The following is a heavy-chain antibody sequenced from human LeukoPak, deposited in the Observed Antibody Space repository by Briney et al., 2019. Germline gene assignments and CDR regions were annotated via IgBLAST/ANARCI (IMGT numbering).Heavy chain of an antibody. J-gene: IGHJ6*02. CDR2: ISFDGSNK. D-gene: IGHD3-3*01. CDR1: GFTFSYYG. CDR3: AKPYYDFWSAYSGGGSMNV. Sequence: PGGSLRLSCAASGFTFSYYGMHWVRQAPGKGLEWVAFISFDGSNKCYADSVKGRFAISRDNSENTLYLRMNSLRAEDTALYYCAKPYYDFWSAYSGGGSMNVWGQGTTVTVSS. V-gene: IGHV3-30*18.